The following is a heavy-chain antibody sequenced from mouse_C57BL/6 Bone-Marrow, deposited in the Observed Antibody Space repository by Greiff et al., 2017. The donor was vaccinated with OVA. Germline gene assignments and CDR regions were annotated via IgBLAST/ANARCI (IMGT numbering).Heavy chain of an antibody. D-gene: IGHD1-1*01. Sequence: VQLQQSGAELVRPGASVTLSCKASGYTFTDYEMHWVKQTPVHGLEWIGAIDPETGGTAYNQKFKGKAILTADKSSSTAYMELRSLTSEDSAVYYCTRKGYGSSRDYWGQGTTLTVSS. CDR2: IDPETGGT. V-gene: IGHV1-15*01. CDR1: GYTFTDYE. J-gene: IGHJ2*01. CDR3: TRKGYGSSRDY.